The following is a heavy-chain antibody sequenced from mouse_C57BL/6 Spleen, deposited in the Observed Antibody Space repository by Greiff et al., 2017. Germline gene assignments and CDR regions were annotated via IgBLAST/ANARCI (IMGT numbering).Heavy chain of an antibody. Sequence: VQLKQSGPGLAKPSQTLSLTCSVTGYSITSDYWNWIRKFPGNKLEYMGYISHSGSTDYNPSLKSRISITRDTSKNQYYLQLNSVTTKDTATYYGARSGYDYDSYYFDYWGQGTTLTVSS. V-gene: IGHV3-8*01. CDR2: ISHSGST. CDR3: ARSGYDYDSYYFDY. D-gene: IGHD2-4*01. CDR1: GYSITSDY. J-gene: IGHJ2*01.